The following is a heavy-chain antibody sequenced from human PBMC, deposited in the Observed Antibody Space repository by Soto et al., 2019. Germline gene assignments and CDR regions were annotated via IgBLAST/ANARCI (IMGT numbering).Heavy chain of an antibody. CDR2: IYYSGST. CDR3: ARVAMSSGWYSDY. J-gene: IGHJ4*02. Sequence: SETLSLTCTVSGGSISSYYWSWIRQPPGKGLEWIGYIYYSGSTNYNPSLKSRVTISVDTSKNQFSLKLSSVTAADTAVYYCARVAMSSGWYSDYWGQGTLVTVSS. V-gene: IGHV4-59*01. CDR1: GGSISSYY. D-gene: IGHD6-19*01.